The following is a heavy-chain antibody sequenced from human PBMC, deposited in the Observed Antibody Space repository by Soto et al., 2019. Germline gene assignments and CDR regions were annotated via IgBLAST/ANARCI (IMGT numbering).Heavy chain of an antibody. D-gene: IGHD6-19*01. J-gene: IGHJ3*02. V-gene: IGHV3-23*01. CDR2: ISGSGGTT. CDR3: AKTANGWFSAFEI. CDR1: GFTFSSYA. Sequence: EVQLLESGGGLVQPGGSLRLSCAASGFTFSSYAMSWVRQAPGKGLEWVSAISGSGGTTYYADSVKGRFTFSRDNSENTLYLQMNSLRAEDTAVYYCAKTANGWFSAFEIWGQGTMVTVSS.